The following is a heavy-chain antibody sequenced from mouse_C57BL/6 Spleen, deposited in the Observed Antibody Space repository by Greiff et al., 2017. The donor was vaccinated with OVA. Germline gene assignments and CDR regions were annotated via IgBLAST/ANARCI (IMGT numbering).Heavy chain of an antibody. CDR3: TRSDSNYEGFAY. Sequence: QVQLKESGAELVRPGASVTLSCKASGYTFTDYEMHWVKQTPVHGLEWIGAIDPETGGTAYNQKFKGKAILTADKSSSTAYMELRSLTSEDSAVYYCTRSDSNYEGFAYWGQGTLVTVSA. CDR1: GYTFTDYE. V-gene: IGHV1-15*01. CDR2: IDPETGGT. J-gene: IGHJ3*01. D-gene: IGHD2-5*01.